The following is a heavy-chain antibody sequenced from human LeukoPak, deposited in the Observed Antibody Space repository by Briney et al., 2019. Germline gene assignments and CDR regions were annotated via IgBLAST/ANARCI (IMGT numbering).Heavy chain of an antibody. J-gene: IGHJ4*02. V-gene: IGHV3-53*01. D-gene: IGHD3-22*01. CDR2: IYSGGST. CDR1: GFTVSSNY. Sequence: GGSLRLSCAASGFTVSSNYMSWVRQAPGKGLEWVSVIYSGGSTYYADSVKGRFTISRDNSKNTLYLQMNSLRAEDTAVYYRARVGDYYDSSGASDYWGQGTLVTVSS. CDR3: ARVGDYYDSSGASDY.